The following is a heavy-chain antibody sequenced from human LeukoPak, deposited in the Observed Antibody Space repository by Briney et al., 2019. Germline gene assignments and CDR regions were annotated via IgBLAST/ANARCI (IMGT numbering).Heavy chain of an antibody. CDR1: GGSISRSIYY. V-gene: IGHV4-39*01. D-gene: IGHD7-27*01. CDR3: ARQPLITGELAYFDY. Sequence: SETLSLTCTVSGGSISRSIYYWVWIRQPPGKGLEWIGSLYYSGSTYYNGSLKSRVTISVDTSKNQFSLKLSSVTAADTAVYYCARQPLITGELAYFDYWGQGTLVTVSS. J-gene: IGHJ4*02. CDR2: LYYSGST.